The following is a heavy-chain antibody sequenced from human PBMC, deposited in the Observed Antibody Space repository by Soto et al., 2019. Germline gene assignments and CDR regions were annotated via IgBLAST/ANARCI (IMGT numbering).Heavy chain of an antibody. V-gene: IGHV1-69*02. D-gene: IGHD2-15*01. J-gene: IGHJ4*02. Sequence: QVQLVQSGAEVKKPGASVKFSCKASGVTFSSYTISWVRQAPGQGLEWMGRIIPILGIANYAQKFQGSVTITADKSTSTAYMELSSLRSEDTAVYYCASDLRYCSGGSCYTDYWGQGTLVTVSS. CDR1: GVTFSSYT. CDR3: ASDLRYCSGGSCYTDY. CDR2: IIPILGIA.